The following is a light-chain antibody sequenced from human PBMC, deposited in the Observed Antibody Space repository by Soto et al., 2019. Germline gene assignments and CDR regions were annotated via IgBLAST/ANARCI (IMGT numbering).Light chain of an antibody. J-gene: IGLJ1*01. V-gene: IGLV2-14*01. CDR1: SSDVGGYDY. Sequence: HSALTHPASVSGSPGQSITMSCTGTSSDVGGYDYVSWYQLHPGKAPELMIFEVSNRPSGVSYRFSGSKSGNTASLTISGLQAEDEADYFCSSYSISTAYLFGTGTKVTVL. CDR2: EVS. CDR3: SSYSISTAYL.